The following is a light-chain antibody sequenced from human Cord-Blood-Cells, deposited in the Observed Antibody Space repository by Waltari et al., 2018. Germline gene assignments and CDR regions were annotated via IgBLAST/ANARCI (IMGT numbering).Light chain of an antibody. CDR1: QSISSY. CDR2: AAS. J-gene: IGKJ1*01. V-gene: IGKV1-39*01. CDR3: QQSYSTPRT. Sequence: DIQMTQSPSSLSASVVHRVTITYRASQSISSYLNWDQKKPGKAPQLLIYAASSVQSGVPSRFGGRGSGTDFTLTISSLQPDDFATYYCQQSYSTPRTFGQRTKVEIK.